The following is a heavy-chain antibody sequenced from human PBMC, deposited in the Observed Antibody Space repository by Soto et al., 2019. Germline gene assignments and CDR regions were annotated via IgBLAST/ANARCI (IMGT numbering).Heavy chain of an antibody. J-gene: IGHJ6*02. CDR2: IYQSGST. V-gene: IGHV4-30-2*01. Sequence: PSETLSLTCAVSGGSISSGSYSWSWIRQPPGKGLEWIGYIYQSGSTYYNPSLKSRVTISVDRSRNQFSLKLSSVTAADTAVYFCATQSHSNSGAYYYYAMDVWGQGTTVTVSS. D-gene: IGHD4-4*01. CDR1: GGSISSGSYS. CDR3: ATQSHSNSGAYYYYAMDV.